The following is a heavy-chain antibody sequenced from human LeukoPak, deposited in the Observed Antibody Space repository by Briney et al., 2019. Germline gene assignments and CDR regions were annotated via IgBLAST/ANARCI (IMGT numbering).Heavy chain of an antibody. Sequence: ASVKVSCKASGYTFTSYDINWVRQATGQGLEWMGWMNPNSGNTGYAQKFQGRVTMTRDTSISTAYMELRRLRSDDTAVYYCARVQRWFGEEALDIWGQGTMVTVSS. CDR3: ARVQRWFGEEALDI. J-gene: IGHJ3*02. CDR2: MNPNSGNT. V-gene: IGHV1-8*01. D-gene: IGHD3-10*01. CDR1: GYTFTSYD.